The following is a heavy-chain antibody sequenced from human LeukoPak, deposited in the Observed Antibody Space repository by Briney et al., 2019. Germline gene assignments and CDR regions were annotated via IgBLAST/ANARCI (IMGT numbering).Heavy chain of an antibody. CDR3: AKEPNTVVHHTGNY. D-gene: IGHD4-23*01. J-gene: IGHJ4*02. Sequence: GGSLRLSCAAAGITFSSYAMSWVRQAPGKGLKWVSAISGSGGSTYYADSVKGRFTISRDNSKNTLYLQMNSLRAEDTAVYYCAKEPNTVVHHTGNYWGQGTLVTVSS. CDR1: GITFSSYA. CDR2: ISGSGGST. V-gene: IGHV3-23*01.